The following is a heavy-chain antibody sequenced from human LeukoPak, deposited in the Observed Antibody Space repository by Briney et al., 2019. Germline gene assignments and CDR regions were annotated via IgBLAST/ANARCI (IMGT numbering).Heavy chain of an antibody. CDR1: GGSFSGYY. CDR3: ALCSGGSWDAFDI. D-gene: IGHD2-15*01. V-gene: IGHV4-34*01. CDR2: INHSGST. Sequence: SETLSLTCAVYGGSFSGYYWSWIRQPPGEGLEWIGEINHSGSTNYNPSLKSRVTISVDTSKNQFSLKLSSVTAADTAVYYCALCSGGSWDAFDIWGQGTMVTVSS. J-gene: IGHJ3*02.